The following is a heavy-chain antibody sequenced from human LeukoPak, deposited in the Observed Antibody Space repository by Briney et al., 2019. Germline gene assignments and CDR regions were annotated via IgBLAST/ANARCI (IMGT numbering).Heavy chain of an antibody. V-gene: IGHV3-74*03. CDR2: INGDGSST. CDR3: VKGAPFDY. D-gene: IGHD4/OR15-4a*01. CDR1: GFTFSSYG. J-gene: IGHJ4*02. Sequence: GGSLRLSCAASGFTFSSYGMHWVRQAPGKGLVWVSRINGDGSSTAYADFVKGRFTISRDNARNTLSLQMNSLRIEDTAIYYCVKGAPFDYWGQGTLVAASS.